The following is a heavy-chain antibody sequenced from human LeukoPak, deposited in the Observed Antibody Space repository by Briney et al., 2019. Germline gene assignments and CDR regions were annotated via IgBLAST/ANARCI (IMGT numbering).Heavy chain of an antibody. V-gene: IGHV4-30-2*01. CDR3: ARVDRATGYSSSWYSLFYYYGMDV. CDR1: GGSISSGGYS. D-gene: IGHD6-13*01. CDR2: IYHSGST. Sequence: PSETLSLTCAVSGGSISSGGYSWSWIRQPPGKGLEWIGYIYHSGSTYYNPSLKSRVTISVDTSKNQFSLKLSSVTAADTAVYYCARVDRATGYSSSWYSLFYYYGMDVWGQGTTVTVSS. J-gene: IGHJ6*02.